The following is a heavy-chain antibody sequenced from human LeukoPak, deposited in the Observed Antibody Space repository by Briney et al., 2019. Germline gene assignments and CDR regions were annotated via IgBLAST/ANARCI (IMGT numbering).Heavy chain of an antibody. J-gene: IGHJ6*02. CDR2: ISASGGST. CDR3: ARDDQTHSSPYYYYGMDV. Sequence: PGGSLRLSCPASGFTFSSSAMSWVRQVPGKGLEWVSGISASGGSTSYADSVRGRFTISRDNSKNTLYVQMNSLRDEDTAVYYCARDDQTHSSPYYYYGMDVWGQGTTVTVSS. V-gene: IGHV3-23*01. CDR1: GFTFSSSA.